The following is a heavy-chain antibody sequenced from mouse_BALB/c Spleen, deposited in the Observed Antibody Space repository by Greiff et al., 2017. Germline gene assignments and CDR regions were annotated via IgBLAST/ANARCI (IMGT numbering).Heavy chain of an antibody. D-gene: IGHD2-10*01. V-gene: IGHV14-1*02. CDR3: ALLSFAY. CDR2: IDPENGNT. Sequence: EVQLQQSGAELVRPGALVKLSCKASGFNIKDYYMHWVKQRPEQGLEWIGWIDPENGNTIYDPKFQGKASITADTSSNTAYLQLSSLTSEDTAVYYCALLSFAYWGQGTLVTVSA. J-gene: IGHJ3*01. CDR1: GFNIKDYY.